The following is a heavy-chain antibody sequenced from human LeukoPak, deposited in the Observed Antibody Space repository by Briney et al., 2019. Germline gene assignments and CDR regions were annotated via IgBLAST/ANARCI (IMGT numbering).Heavy chain of an antibody. J-gene: IGHJ4*02. CDR2: ISFDGSHN. CDR3: AKGTAVDRQYFEN. D-gene: IGHD1-1*01. CDR1: RFTFSACG. V-gene: IGHV3-30*18. Sequence: GRSLRLSCAASRFTFSACGMHWVRQAPGKGLEWVAAISFDGSHNYYADSVKGRFTIPRDNSMNTLYLQMNSLRAEDTAVYYCAKGTAVDRQYFENWGQGTLVTVSS.